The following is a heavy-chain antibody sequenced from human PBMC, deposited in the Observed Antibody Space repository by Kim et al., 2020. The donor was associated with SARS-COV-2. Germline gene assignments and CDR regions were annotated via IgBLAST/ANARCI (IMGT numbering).Heavy chain of an antibody. Sequence: RVTISVDTSKNQFSLKLSSVTAADTAVYYCARGGYCTNGVCYTLYNWFDPWGQGTLVTVSS. V-gene: IGHV4-39*01. CDR3: ARGGYCTNGVCYTLYNWFDP. J-gene: IGHJ5*02. D-gene: IGHD2-8*01.